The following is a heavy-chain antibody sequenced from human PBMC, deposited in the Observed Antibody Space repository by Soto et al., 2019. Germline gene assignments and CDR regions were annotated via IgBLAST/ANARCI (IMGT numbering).Heavy chain of an antibody. D-gene: IGHD5-12*01. J-gene: IGHJ3*02. V-gene: IGHV5-51*03. Sequence: GESLKISCKGSGYRFTNYWSGWVRQMPGKGLEWMGVIYPGDSDTRYSPSFQDQVTISADKSISTAYLQWSSLKASDTAIYYCASTDIVSTIDDGRDAFDIWGQGTMVTVSS. CDR2: IYPGDSDT. CDR3: ASTDIVSTIDDGRDAFDI. CDR1: GYRFTNYW.